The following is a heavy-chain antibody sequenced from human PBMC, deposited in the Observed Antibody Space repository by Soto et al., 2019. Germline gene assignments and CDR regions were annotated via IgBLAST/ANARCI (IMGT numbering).Heavy chain of an antibody. V-gene: IGHV1-18*01. CDR2: ISAYNGNT. J-gene: IGHJ3*02. CDR3: ARGFELEWLPKGDAFDI. CDR1: GYTFTSYG. Sequence: ASVKVSCKASGYTFTSYGISWVRQAPGQGLEWMGWISAYNGNTNYAQKLQGRVTMTTDTSTSTAYMELRSLRSDGTAVYYCARGFELEWLPKGDAFDIWGQGTMVTVSS. D-gene: IGHD3-3*01.